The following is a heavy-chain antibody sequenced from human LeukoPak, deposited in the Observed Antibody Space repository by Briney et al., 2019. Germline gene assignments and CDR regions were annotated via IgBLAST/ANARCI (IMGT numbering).Heavy chain of an antibody. Sequence: SSETLSLTCTVSGGSISSGDYYWGWTRQPPGKGLEWIGHIYYTGNTFYNPSLKSRVTISVDTSKDQFSLRLSSVTAADTAVYYCARRSGSYSSRWFDPWGQGTLVTVSS. CDR3: ARRSGSYSSRWFDP. V-gene: IGHV4-39*01. J-gene: IGHJ5*02. D-gene: IGHD1-26*01. CDR1: GGSISSGDYY. CDR2: IYYTGNT.